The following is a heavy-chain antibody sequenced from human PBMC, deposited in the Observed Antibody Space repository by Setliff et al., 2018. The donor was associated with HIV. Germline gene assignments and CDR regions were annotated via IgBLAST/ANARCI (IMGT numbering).Heavy chain of an antibody. D-gene: IGHD6-13*01. J-gene: IGHJ6*03. CDR3: ARGARLLAGYSDRWDYYYRGV. CDR1: GCSISSYY. V-gene: IGHV4-4*08. CDR2: IYTSGST. Sequence: SETLSLTCTVSGCSISSYYWSWIRQPPGKGLEWVGYIYTSGSTNYNPSIKSRVTISVDTTKNQISLKVNSVTAVDTAVYYCARGARLLAGYSDRWDYYYRGVWGKGTTVTVSS.